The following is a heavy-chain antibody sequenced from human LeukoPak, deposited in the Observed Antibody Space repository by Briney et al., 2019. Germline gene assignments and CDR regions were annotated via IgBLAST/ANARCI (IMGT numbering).Heavy chain of an antibody. J-gene: IGHJ4*02. CDR3: ARVPGALQIVGAQYFDY. Sequence: PGGSLRLSCAASGFTFSSYAMHWVRQAPGKGLEWVAVISYDGSNKYYADSVKGRFTISRDSSKNTLYLQMNSLRAEDTAVYYCARVPGALQIVGAQYFDYWGQGTLVTVSS. CDR2: ISYDGSNK. V-gene: IGHV3-30*04. CDR1: GFTFSSYA. D-gene: IGHD1-26*01.